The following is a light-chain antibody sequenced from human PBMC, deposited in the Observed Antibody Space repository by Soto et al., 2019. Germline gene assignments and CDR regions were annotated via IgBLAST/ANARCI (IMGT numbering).Light chain of an antibody. V-gene: IGKV3-20*01. CDR2: RAS. CDR1: QSVSTSY. Sequence: DIVLTQSPDTLSLSPGERATVSCRASQSVSTSYLAWYQQKPGQALRLLIYRASSRATGIPDRFSGSGSGTDFTLTISGLEPEDFAVYYCQQYGSLITFGQGTRLEIK. J-gene: IGKJ5*01. CDR3: QQYGSLIT.